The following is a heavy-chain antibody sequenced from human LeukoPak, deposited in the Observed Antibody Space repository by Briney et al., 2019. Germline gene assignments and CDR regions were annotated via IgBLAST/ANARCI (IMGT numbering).Heavy chain of an antibody. V-gene: IGHV1-18*01. CDR2: ISAYNGNT. CDR3: ARELRDYDFWSGEDYYYGMDV. CDR1: GYTFTSYG. D-gene: IGHD3-3*01. Sequence: ASVKVSCKASGYTFTSYGISWVRQAPGQGLEWMGWISAYNGNTNYAQKLQGRVTMTTDTSTSTAYMELRSLRSDDTAVYYCARELRDYDFWSGEDYYYGMDVWGQGTTVTVSS. J-gene: IGHJ6*02.